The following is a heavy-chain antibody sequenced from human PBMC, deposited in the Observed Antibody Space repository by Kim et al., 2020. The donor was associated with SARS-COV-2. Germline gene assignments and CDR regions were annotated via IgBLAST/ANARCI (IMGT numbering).Heavy chain of an antibody. CDR2: INHSGST. Sequence: SETLSLTCAVYGGSFSGYYWSWIRQPPGKGLEWIGEINHSGSTNYNPSLKSRVTISVDTSKNQFSLKLSSVTAADTAVYYCARLNVDTAMDGNWFDPWGQGTLVTVSS. CDR1: GGSFSGYY. CDR3: ARLNVDTAMDGNWFDP. V-gene: IGHV4-34*01. D-gene: IGHD5-18*01. J-gene: IGHJ5*02.